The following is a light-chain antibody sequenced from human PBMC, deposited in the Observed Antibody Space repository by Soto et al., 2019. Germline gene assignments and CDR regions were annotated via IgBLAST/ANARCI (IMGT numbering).Light chain of an antibody. CDR3: QQYSKEST. V-gene: IGKV1-5*03. CDR2: KAA. CDR1: QNVSNW. Sequence: DVEMTQSPATLPTSIGDRVTITCRASQNVSNWLAWYQQKPGKAPKLLIHKAARLESGVQSRFSASGSGTDFTLTINSLQADDVATYFCQQYSKESTFGQGTKLEIK. J-gene: IGKJ2*01.